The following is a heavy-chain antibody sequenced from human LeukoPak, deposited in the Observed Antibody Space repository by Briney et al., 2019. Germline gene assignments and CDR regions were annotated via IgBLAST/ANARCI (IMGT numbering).Heavy chain of an antibody. V-gene: IGHV2-5*02. J-gene: IGHJ4*02. CDR1: GFSLSTSGVA. CDR2: IYWDDDQ. CDR3: AHTLAKSSGSSGLSFDY. D-gene: IGHD6-6*01. Sequence: SGPTLFNPAQTLTLTCTFSGFSLSTSGVAVAWIRQPPGKALMWLALIYWDDDQRYSPSLKSRLTITKDTSKNQVVLTMTNMDPVDTATYYCAHTLAKSSGSSGLSFDYWGEGALVTVSS.